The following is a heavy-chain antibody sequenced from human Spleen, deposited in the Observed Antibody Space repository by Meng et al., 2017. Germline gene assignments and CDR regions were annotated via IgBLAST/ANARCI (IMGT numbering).Heavy chain of an antibody. V-gene: IGHV4-34*01. CDR2: INHSGST. CDR3: ARGGVDTAMAH. Sequence: QVQLQQWGAGLLKPSETLSLTCVVSGGSFSDYYWSWIRQPPGKGLEWIGEINHSGSTNYNPSLKSRVTISVDTSKNQFSLKLSSVTAADTAVYYCARGGVDTAMAHWGQGTLVTVSS. D-gene: IGHD5-18*01. J-gene: IGHJ4*02. CDR1: GGSFSDYY.